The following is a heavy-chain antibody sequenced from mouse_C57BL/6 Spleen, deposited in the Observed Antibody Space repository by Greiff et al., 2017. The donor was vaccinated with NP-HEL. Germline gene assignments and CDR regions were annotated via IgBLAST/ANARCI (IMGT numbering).Heavy chain of an antibody. CDR2: ISDGGSYT. J-gene: IGHJ4*01. D-gene: IGHD2-4*01. CDR1: GFTFSSYA. Sequence: EVKLQESGGGLVKPGGSLKLSCAASGFTFSSYALSWVRQTPEKRLEWVATISDGGSYTYYPDNVKGRFTISRDNAKNNLYLQMSHLKSEDTAMYYCARKGGLRREAMDYWGQGTSVTVSS. V-gene: IGHV5-4*03. CDR3: ARKGGLRREAMDY.